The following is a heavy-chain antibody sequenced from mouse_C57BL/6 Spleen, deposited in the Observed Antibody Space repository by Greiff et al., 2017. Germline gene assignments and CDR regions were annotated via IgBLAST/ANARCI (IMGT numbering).Heavy chain of an antibody. CDR3: TTGGNDAWFAY. CDR1: GFNIKDYY. V-gene: IGHV14-1*01. D-gene: IGHD2-2*01. J-gene: IGHJ3*01. Sequence: VQLQQSGAELVRPGASVKLSCTASGFNIKDYYMHWVKQRPEQGLEWIGRIDPEDGDTEYAPKFQGKATMTADTSSNTAYLQLSSLTSEDTAVYYCTTGGNDAWFAYWGQGTLVTVSA. CDR2: IDPEDGDT.